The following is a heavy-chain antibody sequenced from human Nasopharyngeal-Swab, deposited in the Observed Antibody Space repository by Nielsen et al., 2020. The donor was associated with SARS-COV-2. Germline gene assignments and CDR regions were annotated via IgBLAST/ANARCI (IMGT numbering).Heavy chain of an antibody. V-gene: IGHV3-33*01. CDR2: IWHDGSYK. J-gene: IGHJ4*02. D-gene: IGHD3-22*01. Sequence: GGSLRLSCAASGFSFSTYAMHWVRQAPGKGLEWLAVIWHDGSYKYSADSVKGRFIMSRDNSKNTLYLQMNSLRAEDTAVYYCARDHGGYYYYFDYWGQGTLVTVSS. CDR3: ARDHGGYYYYFDY. CDR1: GFSFSTYA.